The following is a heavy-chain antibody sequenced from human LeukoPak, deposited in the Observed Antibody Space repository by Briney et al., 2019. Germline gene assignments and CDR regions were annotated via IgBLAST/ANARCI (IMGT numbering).Heavy chain of an antibody. CDR1: GFTFSDYY. CDR3: ARGVGFGIPMVRGVYDY. V-gene: IGHV3-11*04. Sequence: PGGSLRLSCAASGFTFSDYYTNWIRQAPGKGLEWVSYISSSGSTIYYADSVKGRFTISRDNAKNSLYLQMNSLRAEDTAVYYCARGVGFGIPMVRGVYDYWGQGTLVTVSS. D-gene: IGHD3-10*01. CDR2: ISSSGSTI. J-gene: IGHJ4*02.